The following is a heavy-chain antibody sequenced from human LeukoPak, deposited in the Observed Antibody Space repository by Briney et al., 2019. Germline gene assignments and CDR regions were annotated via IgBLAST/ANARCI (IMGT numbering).Heavy chain of an antibody. CDR2: INPNSGGT. Sequence: ASVKVSCKASGYTFTGYYMHWVRQAPGQGLEWVGWINPNSGGTNYAQKFQGRVTMTRDTSISTAYMELSRLRSDDTAVYYCARARPRGGVVVPAAVPGLGWFDPWGQGTLVTVSS. J-gene: IGHJ5*02. D-gene: IGHD2-2*01. V-gene: IGHV1-2*02. CDR1: GYTFTGYY. CDR3: ARARPRGGVVVPAAVPGLGWFDP.